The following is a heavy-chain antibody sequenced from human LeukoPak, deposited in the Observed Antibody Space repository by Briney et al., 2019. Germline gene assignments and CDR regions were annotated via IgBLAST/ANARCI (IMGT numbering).Heavy chain of an antibody. V-gene: IGHV3-33*01. Sequence: PGRSLRLSCAASGFTSSSYGMHWVRQAPGKGLEWVAVIWYDGSNKYYPDSVKGRFTISRDNSRNTLYLQMNSLRAEDTAVYYCARSTVAGTPGYYYYYYMDVWGKGTTVTVSS. D-gene: IGHD6-19*01. CDR1: GFTSSSYG. CDR2: IWYDGSNK. J-gene: IGHJ6*03. CDR3: ARSTVAGTPGYYYYYYMDV.